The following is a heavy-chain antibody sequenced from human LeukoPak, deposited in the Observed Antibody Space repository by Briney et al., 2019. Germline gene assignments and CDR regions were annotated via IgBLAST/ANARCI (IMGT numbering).Heavy chain of an antibody. CDR3: ARKRGYYGSGSYLAFDI. J-gene: IGHJ3*02. CDR2: INHSGST. V-gene: IGHV4-34*01. D-gene: IGHD3-10*01. CDR1: GGSFSGYH. Sequence: SETLSLTCAVYGGSFSGYHWSWIRQPPGKGLEWIGEINHSGSTNYNPSLKSRVTISVDTSKNQFSLKLSSVTAADTAVYYCARKRGYYGSGSYLAFDIWGQGTMVTVSS.